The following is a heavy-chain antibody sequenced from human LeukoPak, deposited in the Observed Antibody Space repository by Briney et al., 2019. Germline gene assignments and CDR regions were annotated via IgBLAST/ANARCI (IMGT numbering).Heavy chain of an antibody. Sequence: ASVKGSCKASGYTFTGYYMHWVRQAPGQGHEWMGWINPNSGGTNYAQKFQGRVTMTRDTSISTAYMELSRLRSDDTAVYYCARDRDSSGYYLGWFDPWGQGTLVTVSS. CDR2: INPNSGGT. CDR3: ARDRDSSGYYLGWFDP. V-gene: IGHV1-2*02. J-gene: IGHJ5*02. D-gene: IGHD3-22*01. CDR1: GYTFTGYY.